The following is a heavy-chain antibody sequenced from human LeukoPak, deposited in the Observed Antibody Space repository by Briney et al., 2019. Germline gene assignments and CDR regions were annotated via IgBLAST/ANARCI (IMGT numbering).Heavy chain of an antibody. Sequence: SETLSLTCTVSGGSIGSSSYYWGWIRQPPGKGLEWIGSIYYSGSTYYNPSLKSRVTISVDTSKNQFSLKLSSVTAADTAVYYCATYDYGDYTYWGQGTLVTVSS. D-gene: IGHD4-17*01. CDR3: ATYDYGDYTY. J-gene: IGHJ4*02. CDR1: GGSIGSSSYY. V-gene: IGHV4-39*01. CDR2: IYYSGST.